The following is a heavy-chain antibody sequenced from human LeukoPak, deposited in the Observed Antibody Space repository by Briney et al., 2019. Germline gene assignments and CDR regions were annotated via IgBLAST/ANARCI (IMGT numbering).Heavy chain of an antibody. CDR3: ARESGGRGYST. CDR2: IYHSGST. CDR1: GGSISSCSCY. Sequence: SETLSLTCTVSGGSISSCSCYWGWIRQPPGKGLEWIGSIYHSGSTYYNPSLKSRVTISVDTSKNQFSLKLSSVTAADTAVYYCARESGGRGYSTWGQGTLVTVSS. J-gene: IGHJ5*02. V-gene: IGHV4-39*07. D-gene: IGHD5-18*01.